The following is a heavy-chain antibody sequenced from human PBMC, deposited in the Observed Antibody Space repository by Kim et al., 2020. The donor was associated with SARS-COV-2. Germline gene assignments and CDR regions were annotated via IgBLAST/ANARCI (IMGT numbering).Heavy chain of an antibody. Sequence: GGSLRLSCAASGFTFSSYAMSWVRQAPGKGLEWVSAISGSGGSTYYADSVKGRFTISRDNSKNTLYLQMNSLRAEDTAVYYCAKLPWGGVVVIAARYWYFDLWGRGTLVTVSS. CDR1: GFTFSSYA. J-gene: IGHJ2*01. V-gene: IGHV3-23*01. CDR3: AKLPWGGVVVIAARYWYFDL. CDR2: ISGSGGST. D-gene: IGHD2-15*01.